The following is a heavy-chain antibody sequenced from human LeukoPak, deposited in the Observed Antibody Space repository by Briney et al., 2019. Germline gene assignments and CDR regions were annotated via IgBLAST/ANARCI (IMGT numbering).Heavy chain of an antibody. D-gene: IGHD6-6*01. Sequence: GGSLRLSCAASGFTFSSCAMSWVRQAPGKGLEWVSAISGSGGSTYYADSVKGRFTISRDNSKNTLYLQMNSLRAEDTAVYYCAKPYNSSSIKYNSLVDYWGQGTLVTVSS. CDR1: GFTFSSCA. J-gene: IGHJ4*02. CDR3: AKPYNSSSIKYNSLVDY. CDR2: ISGSGGST. V-gene: IGHV3-23*01.